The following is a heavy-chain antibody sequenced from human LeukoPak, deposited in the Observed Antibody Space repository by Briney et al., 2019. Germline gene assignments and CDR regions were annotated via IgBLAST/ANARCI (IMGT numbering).Heavy chain of an antibody. J-gene: IGHJ6*02. CDR2: ISSNGGST. Sequence: GGSLRLSCAASGFTFSRYSMHWVRQAPGKGLEYVSAISSNGGSTYYANSVKGRFTISRDNSKNTLYLQMNSLRAEDTAVYYCARDMDKLGDYYGMDVWGQGTTVVVSS. CDR1: GFTFSRYS. CDR3: ARDMDKLGDYYGMDV. D-gene: IGHD3-16*01. V-gene: IGHV3-64*01.